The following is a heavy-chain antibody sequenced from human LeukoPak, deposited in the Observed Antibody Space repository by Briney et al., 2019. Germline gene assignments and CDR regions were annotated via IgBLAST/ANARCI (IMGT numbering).Heavy chain of an antibody. V-gene: IGHV3-9*01. J-gene: IGHJ4*02. CDR3: ALSEEFGSGYVYYFDY. CDR1: GFTFSSYA. Sequence: GGSLRLSCAASGFTFSSYAMSWVRQAPGKGLEWVSGISWNSGSIGYADSVKGRFTISRDNAKNSLYLQMNSLRAEDTALYYCALSEEFGSGYVYYFDYWGQGTLVTVSS. CDR2: ISWNSGSI. D-gene: IGHD3-22*01.